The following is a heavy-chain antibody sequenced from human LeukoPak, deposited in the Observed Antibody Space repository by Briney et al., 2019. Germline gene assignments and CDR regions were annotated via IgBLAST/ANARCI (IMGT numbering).Heavy chain of an antibody. CDR1: GYSVSSGYY. J-gene: IGHJ3*02. Sequence: SETLSLTCAVSGYSVSSGYYWGWIRQPPGKGLEWIGSIYHSGSTYYNPSLKNRVTISVDTSKNQFSLKLSSVTAADTAVYYCARDDYGDPPGAFDIWGQGTMVTVSS. CDR3: ARDDYGDPPGAFDI. D-gene: IGHD4-17*01. V-gene: IGHV4-38-2*02. CDR2: IYHSGST.